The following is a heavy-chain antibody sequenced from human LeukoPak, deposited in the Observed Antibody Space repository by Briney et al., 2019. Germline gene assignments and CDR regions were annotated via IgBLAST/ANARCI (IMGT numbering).Heavy chain of an antibody. D-gene: IGHD2-15*01. CDR1: GGSISSSSYY. V-gene: IGHV4-39*01. CDR2: IYYSGST. J-gene: IGHJ4*02. Sequence: SETLSLTCTVSGGSISSSSYYWGWIRQPPGKGLEWIGSIYYSGSTYYNPSLKSRVTISVDTSKNQFSLKLSSVTAADTAVYYCARAMVVLYYFDYWGQGTLVTVSS. CDR3: ARAMVVLYYFDY.